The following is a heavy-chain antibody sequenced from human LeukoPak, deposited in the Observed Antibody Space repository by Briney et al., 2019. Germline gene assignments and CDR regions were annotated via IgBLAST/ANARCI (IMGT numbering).Heavy chain of an antibody. D-gene: IGHD5-24*01. CDR1: GFTFITYA. Sequence: GRSLRLSCAASGFTFITYAMHWVRQAPGKGLGWVAVISNDGSNESYVDSVKGRFTISRDNSKNILYLQMNSLTAEDTAVYYCARDSLKNGYNYDYFDYWGQGTLVTVSS. CDR2: ISNDGSNE. J-gene: IGHJ4*02. V-gene: IGHV3-30-3*01. CDR3: ARDSLKNGYNYDYFDY.